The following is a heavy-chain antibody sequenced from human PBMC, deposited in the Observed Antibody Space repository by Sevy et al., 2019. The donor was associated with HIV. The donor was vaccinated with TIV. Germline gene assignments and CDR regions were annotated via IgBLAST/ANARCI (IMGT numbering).Heavy chain of an antibody. D-gene: IGHD2-8*01. Sequence: GGSLRLSCAASGFTFSKYSMSWVRQPPGEGLEWVSTLSFGCGEINYADSVKGRLTISGDNSKSSVYLQMNNLRPEDTAVYYCAREGCTKPHDYWGQGTLVTVSS. CDR3: AREGCTKPHDY. CDR1: GFTFSKYS. V-gene: IGHV3-23*01. CDR2: LSFGCGEI. J-gene: IGHJ4*02.